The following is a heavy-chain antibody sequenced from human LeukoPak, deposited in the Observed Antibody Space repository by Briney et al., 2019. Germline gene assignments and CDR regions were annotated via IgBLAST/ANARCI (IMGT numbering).Heavy chain of an antibody. CDR2: TYYRSKWYN. CDR1: GDSVSSNSAV. Sequence: SQTLSLTCAISGDSVSSNSAVWNWIRQSPWRGLEWLGRTYYRSKWYNDYAISVKSRITINPDTSKNQFSLQLNSVTPEDTAMYYCTRGGAAAGFDYWGQGTLVTVSS. V-gene: IGHV6-1*01. CDR3: TRGGAAAGFDY. J-gene: IGHJ4*02. D-gene: IGHD6-13*01.